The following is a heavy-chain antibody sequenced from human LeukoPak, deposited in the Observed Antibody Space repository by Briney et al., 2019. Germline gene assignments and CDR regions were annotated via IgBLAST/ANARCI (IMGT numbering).Heavy chain of an antibody. Sequence: SETLSLTCTVSGGSISSYYWSWIRQPAWKGLEWIGRIYTSGNTNYNPSLKSRVTMSVDTSKNQFSLKLSSVTAADTAVYYCARDRGDYGGPDYWGQGTLVTVSS. CDR3: ARDRGDYGGPDY. J-gene: IGHJ4*02. CDR1: GGSISSYY. CDR2: IYTSGNT. V-gene: IGHV4-4*07. D-gene: IGHD4-23*01.